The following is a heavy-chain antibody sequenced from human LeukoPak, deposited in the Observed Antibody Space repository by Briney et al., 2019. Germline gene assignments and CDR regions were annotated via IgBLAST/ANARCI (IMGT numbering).Heavy chain of an antibody. J-gene: IGHJ4*02. CDR2: IYYSGST. Sequence: NPSETLSLTCTVSGASISDYDYSWIRHPPAKGLEWIGYIYYSGSTNYHPSRQSRVTISVYTSKNQLSLRLRSVTAADTAVYYCARCLAAKKFDYWGQGTLVTVSS. V-gene: IGHV4-59*01. CDR1: GASISDYD. D-gene: IGHD6-6*01. CDR3: ARCLAAKKFDY.